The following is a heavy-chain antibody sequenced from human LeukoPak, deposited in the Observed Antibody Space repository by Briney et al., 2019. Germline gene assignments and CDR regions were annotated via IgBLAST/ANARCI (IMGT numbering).Heavy chain of an antibody. Sequence: SETLSLTCAVSGVSISSSNWWSWVRQPPRNGLEWIEEMYHSGTTHSNPSVKSRVTISIDKSKNQFFLNLSSVTAADTAVYYCAGLVGRYSSGLYYYYFGYWGQGTLVTVSS. J-gene: IGHJ4*02. CDR1: GVSISSSNW. V-gene: IGHV4-4*02. D-gene: IGHD3-22*01. CDR2: MYHSGTT. CDR3: AGLVGRYSSGLYYYYFGY.